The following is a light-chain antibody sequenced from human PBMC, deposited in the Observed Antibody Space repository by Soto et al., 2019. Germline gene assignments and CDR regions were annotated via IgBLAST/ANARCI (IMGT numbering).Light chain of an antibody. V-gene: IGLV2-8*01. J-gene: IGLJ1*01. CDR2: EVS. CDR1: SSDVGGYNY. CDR3: SSYAGSNNPYV. Sequence: QSALTQPPSASGSPGQAVTISCTGTSSDVGGYNYVSWYQQHPGKAPKVMIYEVSKRPSGVPDRFSGSKSGNTAYLTVSGLQAEDEADYDCSSYAGSNNPYVFGTGTKVTVL.